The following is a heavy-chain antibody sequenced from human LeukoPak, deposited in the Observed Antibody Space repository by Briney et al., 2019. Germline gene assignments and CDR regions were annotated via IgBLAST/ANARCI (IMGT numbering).Heavy chain of an antibody. CDR1: GVSISSGSYF. V-gene: IGHV4-61*02. D-gene: IGHD5-18*01. J-gene: IGHJ4*02. Sequence: KPSETLSLTCSVSGVSISSGSYFWSWIRQPAGKGLEWIGRIYTSGITNYNPSLKSRVTISLDTSKNQFSLKLSSVTAADTAVYYCAREYTAVVFDYWGQGTLVTVSS. CDR2: IYTSGIT. CDR3: AREYTAVVFDY.